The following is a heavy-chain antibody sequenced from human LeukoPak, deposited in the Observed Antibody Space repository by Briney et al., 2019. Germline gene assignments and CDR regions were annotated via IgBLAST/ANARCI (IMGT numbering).Heavy chain of an antibody. V-gene: IGHV4-34*01. CDR2: INHSGST. J-gene: IGHJ6*03. CDR1: GGSFSGYY. Sequence: SETLSLTCAVYGGSFSGYYWSWIRQPPGKGLEWIGEINHSGSTNYNPSLKSRVTISVDTSKNQFSPKLSSVTAADAAVYYCARDLGDSYSGYDYHYYYYMDVGGKGTTVTVSS. D-gene: IGHD5-12*01. CDR3: ARDLGDSYSGYDYHYYYYMDV.